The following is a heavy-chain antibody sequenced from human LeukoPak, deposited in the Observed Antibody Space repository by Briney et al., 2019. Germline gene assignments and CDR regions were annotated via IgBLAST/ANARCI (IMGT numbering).Heavy chain of an antibody. CDR3: ARAKGSSGWLDV. CDR1: GGSISSSSYY. V-gene: IGHV4-39*07. Sequence: SETLSLTCTVSGGSISSSSYYWGWIRQPPGKGLEWIGSIYYSGSTYYNPSLKSRVTISVDTSKNQFSLKLSSVTAADTAVYYCARAKGSSGWLDVWGKGTTVTVSS. CDR2: IYYSGST. D-gene: IGHD6-13*01. J-gene: IGHJ6*04.